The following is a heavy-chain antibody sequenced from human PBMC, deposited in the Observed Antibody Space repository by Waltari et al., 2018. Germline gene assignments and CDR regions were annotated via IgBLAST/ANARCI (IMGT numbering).Heavy chain of an antibody. CDR1: GGTFVRYA. V-gene: IGHV1-69*12. D-gene: IGHD1-1*01. J-gene: IGHJ5*02. CDR3: ARRQLGGPLDP. CDR2: LIPIFGAP. Sequence: QVHLVQSGAEGKKPGSSVKVSCRAAGGTFVRYAIPWVRQAPGQGLEWMGGLIPIFGAPNYAQRFQGRVTITADESTSTVYMELSSLKSEDTALYFCARRQLGGPLDPWGQGTLVTVSS.